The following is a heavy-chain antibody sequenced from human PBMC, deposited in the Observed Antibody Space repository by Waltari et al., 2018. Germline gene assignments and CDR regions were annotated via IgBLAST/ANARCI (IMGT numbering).Heavy chain of an antibody. J-gene: IGHJ4*02. CDR3: ARDRGRGLYLDT. CDR1: GDSMSTSDY. D-gene: IGHD1-1*01. CDR2: VRGDGKT. V-gene: IGHV4-4*02. Sequence: QLQLQESGPGLVKPSGTLSLICAVSGDSMSTSDYWSWVRQPPGKGLEWIGQVRGDGKTNYNTSFASRVTMSLDTSTYHFALKLTSATAADTALYYCARDRGRGLYLDTWGQGTLVTVSP.